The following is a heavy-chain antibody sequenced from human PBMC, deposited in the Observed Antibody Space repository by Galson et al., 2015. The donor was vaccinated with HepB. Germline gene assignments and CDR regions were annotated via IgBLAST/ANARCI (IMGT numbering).Heavy chain of an antibody. V-gene: IGHV3-64D*06. J-gene: IGHJ3*02. D-gene: IGHD2-2*01. Sequence: SLRLSCAASGFTFSSYAMHWVRQAPGKGLEYVSAISSNGGSTYYADPVKGRFTISRDNSKNTLYLQMSSLRAEDTAVYYCVKEFIVVVPAARGAFDIWGQGTMVTVSS. CDR2: ISSNGGST. CDR3: VKEFIVVVPAARGAFDI. CDR1: GFTFSSYA.